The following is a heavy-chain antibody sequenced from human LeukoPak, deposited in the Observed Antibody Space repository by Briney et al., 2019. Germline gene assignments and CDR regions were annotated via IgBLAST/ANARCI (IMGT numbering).Heavy chain of an antibody. CDR2: IYPGDSDT. D-gene: IGHD4-17*01. Sequence: GGSLKISCKGFGFNFTNYWIGWVGQLPGKGLEWMGIIYPGDSDTRYSPSFQGQVTISADKSISTAYLQWSSLKASDTAIYYCASLSTVTTLDYWGQGTLVTVSS. V-gene: IGHV5-51*01. CDR1: GFNFTNYW. CDR3: ASLSTVTTLDY. J-gene: IGHJ4*02.